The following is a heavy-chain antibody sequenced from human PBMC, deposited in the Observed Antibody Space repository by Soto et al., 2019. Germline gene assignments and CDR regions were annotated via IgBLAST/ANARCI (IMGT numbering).Heavy chain of an antibody. V-gene: IGHV4-31*03. Sequence: TLCLTCTVSVGSISSGGYYWSWIRQHPGKGLEWIGYIYYSGSTYYNPSLKSRVTISVDTSKNQFSLKLSSVTAADTAVYYCARDLDGYYDSSGTSGFDPWGQGTMVTVSS. J-gene: IGHJ5*02. CDR1: VGSISSGGYY. D-gene: IGHD3-22*01. CDR2: IYYSGST. CDR3: ARDLDGYYDSSGTSGFDP.